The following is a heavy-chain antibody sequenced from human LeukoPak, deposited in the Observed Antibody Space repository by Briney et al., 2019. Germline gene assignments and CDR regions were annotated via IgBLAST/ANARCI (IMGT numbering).Heavy chain of an antibody. Sequence: SETLSLTCAVYGGSFSGYYWSWIRQPPGKGLEWIGEINHSGSTNYNPSLKSRVTISVDTSKNQSSLKLSSVTAADTAVYYCARDKRGFDYWGQGTLVTVSS. CDR3: ARDKRGFDY. V-gene: IGHV4-34*01. CDR1: GGSFSGYY. CDR2: INHSGST. J-gene: IGHJ4*02.